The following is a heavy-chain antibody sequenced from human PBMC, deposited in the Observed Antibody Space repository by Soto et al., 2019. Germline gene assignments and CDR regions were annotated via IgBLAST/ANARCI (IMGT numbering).Heavy chain of an antibody. J-gene: IGHJ5*02. D-gene: IGHD6-25*01. V-gene: IGHV4-59*01. Sequence: QVQLQESGPGLVKPSETLSLTCTVSGGSISSYYWGWIRQPPGNGLGWIGYIHYSGSTNYNPSFRSRVSISVDTPKNQYSLQVNSMIAADTAIYYCARGGVAARKGRWFDPWGQGTLVTVSS. CDR2: IHYSGST. CDR3: ARGGVAARKGRWFDP. CDR1: GGSISSYY.